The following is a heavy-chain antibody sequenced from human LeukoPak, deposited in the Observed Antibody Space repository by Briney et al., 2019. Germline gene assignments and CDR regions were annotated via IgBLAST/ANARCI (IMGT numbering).Heavy chain of an antibody. D-gene: IGHD2-15*01. J-gene: IGHJ4*02. CDR2: IYYSGST. CDR3: ARHCSGGSCYHY. Sequence: SETLSLSCTVSGGSISSSYWSWIRQPPGKGLEWIGYIYYSGSTNHNPSLKSRVTISLDTSKNQFSLKLSSVTAADTAVYYCARHCSGGSCYHYWGQGTLVTVSS. CDR1: GGSISSSY. V-gene: IGHV4-59*01.